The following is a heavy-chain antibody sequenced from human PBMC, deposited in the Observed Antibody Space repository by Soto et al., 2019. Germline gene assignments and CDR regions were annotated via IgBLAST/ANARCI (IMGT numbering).Heavy chain of an antibody. Sequence: EVQLLESVGGLVQPGGSLRLSCAASGFTFSSYAMSWVRQAPGKGLEWVSAISGSGGSTYYADSVKGRFTISRDNSKNTLYLQMNSLRAEDTAVYYCAKDSAIVVVPAALNWFDPWGQGTLVTVSS. CDR3: AKDSAIVVVPAALNWFDP. J-gene: IGHJ5*02. D-gene: IGHD2-2*01. V-gene: IGHV3-23*01. CDR2: ISGSGGST. CDR1: GFTFSSYA.